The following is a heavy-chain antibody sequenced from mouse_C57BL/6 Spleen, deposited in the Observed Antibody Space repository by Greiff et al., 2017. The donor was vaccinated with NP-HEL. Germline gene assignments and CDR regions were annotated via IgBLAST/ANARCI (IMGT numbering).Heavy chain of an antibody. CDR2: IDPNSGGT. CDR3: ANSPSYDYDGY. V-gene: IGHV1-62-3*01. CDR1: GYTFTSYW. Sequence: QVQLQQPGAELVKPGASVKLSCKASGYTFTSYWMHWVKQRPGRGLEWIGRIDPNSGGTNYNEKFKGKATFTADTSSNTAYMQLSSLTTEDSAIYYCANSPSYDYDGYWGQGTTLTVSS. J-gene: IGHJ2*01. D-gene: IGHD2-4*01.